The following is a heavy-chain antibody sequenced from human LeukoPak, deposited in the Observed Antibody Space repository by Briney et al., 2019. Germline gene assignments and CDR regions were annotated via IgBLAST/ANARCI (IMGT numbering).Heavy chain of an antibody. D-gene: IGHD1-7*01. CDR1: EYSFTNYW. J-gene: IGHJ4*02. CDR2: IYPVDSDT. CDR3: ARLLTGTPDY. Sequence: GESLKISCKGSEYSFTNYWIGWVRQMPGKGLELMGIIYPVDSDTRYSPSFQGQVTISADKSISTAYLQWSSLKASDTAIYYCARLLTGTPDYWGQGTLVTVSP. V-gene: IGHV5-51*01.